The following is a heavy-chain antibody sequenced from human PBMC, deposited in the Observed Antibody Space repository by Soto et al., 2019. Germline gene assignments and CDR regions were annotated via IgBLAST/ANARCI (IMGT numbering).Heavy chain of an antibody. D-gene: IGHD3-16*01. CDR3: AKDAAAYVY. J-gene: IGHJ4*02. Sequence: EVRLLESGGGLVQPGGSLRLSCAASGFTFSTYAMSWVRQAPGKGLEWVSVISGSGGSTYYADSVKGRFTISRDNSKNTLFLQMNSLRVEDTAVYYCAKDAAAYVYWGQGTLVTVSS. CDR1: GFTFSTYA. V-gene: IGHV3-23*01. CDR2: ISGSGGST.